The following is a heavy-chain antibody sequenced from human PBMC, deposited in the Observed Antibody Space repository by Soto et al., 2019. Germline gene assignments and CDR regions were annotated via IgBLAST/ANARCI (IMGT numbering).Heavy chain of an antibody. CDR2: ISGSGGST. D-gene: IGHD1-7*01. V-gene: IGHV3-23*01. J-gene: IGHJ6*02. CDR1: GFTFSSYA. Sequence: GGSLRLSCAASGFTFSSYAMSWVRQAPGKGLEWVSAISGSGGSTYYADSVKGRFTISRDNSKNTLYLQMNSLRAEDTAVYYCATRPFELELPPGYYGMDVWGQGTTVTVSS. CDR3: ATRPFELELPPGYYGMDV.